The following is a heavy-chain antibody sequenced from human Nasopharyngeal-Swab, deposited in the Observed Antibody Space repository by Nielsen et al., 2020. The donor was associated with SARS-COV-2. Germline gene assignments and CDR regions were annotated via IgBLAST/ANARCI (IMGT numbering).Heavy chain of an antibody. D-gene: IGHD6-6*01. CDR3: ARGGAARPGFDY. J-gene: IGHJ4*02. CDR2: IYYSGST. V-gene: IGHV4-31*02. Sequence: WIRQPPGKGLEWIRYIYYSGSTYYNPSLKSRVTISVDTSKNQFSLKLSSVTAADTAVYYCARGGAARPGFDYWGQGTLVTVSS.